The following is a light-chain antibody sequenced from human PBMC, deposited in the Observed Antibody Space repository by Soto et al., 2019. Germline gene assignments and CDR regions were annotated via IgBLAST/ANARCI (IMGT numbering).Light chain of an antibody. Sequence: QPVLTQPPSVSGAPGQRVTISCTGSSSNIGAGYDVHWYQHLPGKAPRLLIYGNSNRPPGVPDRFSGSKSGTSASLAISGLQSEDEADYYCAAWDDSLNGFVVFGGGTKLTVL. CDR2: GNS. V-gene: IGLV1-40*01. CDR3: AAWDDSLNGFVV. J-gene: IGLJ2*01. CDR1: SSNIGAGYD.